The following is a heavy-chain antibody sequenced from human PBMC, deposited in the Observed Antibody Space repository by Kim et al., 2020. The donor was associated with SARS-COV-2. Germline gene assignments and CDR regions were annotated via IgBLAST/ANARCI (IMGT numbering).Heavy chain of an antibody. J-gene: IGHJ4*02. V-gene: IGHV3-23*01. Sequence: YADSVRGRFTISRDNSKNTLYLQMNSLRADDTAAYYCAKAMVRGLIYFDSWGQGTLVTVSS. D-gene: IGHD3-10*01. CDR3: AKAMVRGLIYFDS.